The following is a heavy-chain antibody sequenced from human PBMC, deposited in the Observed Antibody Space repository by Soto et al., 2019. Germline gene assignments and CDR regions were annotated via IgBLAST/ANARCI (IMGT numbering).Heavy chain of an antibody. CDR3: ARGGLPYYYDSSGYYSLNYYYGMDV. Sequence: GESLKISCKGSGYSFTSQWIGWVRQMPGKGLEWMGIIYPGDSDTRYSPSFQGQVTISADKSISTAYLQWSSLKASDTAMYYCARGGLPYYYDSSGYYSLNYYYGMDVWGQGTTVTVSS. CDR2: IYPGDSDT. CDR1: GYSFTSQW. J-gene: IGHJ6*02. D-gene: IGHD3-22*01. V-gene: IGHV5-51*01.